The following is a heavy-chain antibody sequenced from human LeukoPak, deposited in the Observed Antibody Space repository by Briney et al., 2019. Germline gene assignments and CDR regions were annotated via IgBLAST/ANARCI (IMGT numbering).Heavy chain of an antibody. Sequence: GESLKISCKGSGDSFTIYWISWVRQMPGKGLEWMGRIDPSDSYTNYSPSFQGHVTISADKSISTAYLQWSSLKASDTAMYYCARRVSSSGWFDPWGQGTLVTVSS. D-gene: IGHD6-6*01. CDR1: GDSFTIYW. CDR3: ARRVSSSGWFDP. CDR2: IDPSDSYT. J-gene: IGHJ5*02. V-gene: IGHV5-10-1*01.